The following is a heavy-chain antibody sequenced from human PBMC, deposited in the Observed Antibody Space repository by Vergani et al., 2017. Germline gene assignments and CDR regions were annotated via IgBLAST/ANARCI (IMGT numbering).Heavy chain of an antibody. V-gene: IGHV3-20*04. D-gene: IGHD2-2*01. J-gene: IGHJ4*02. CDR1: GLKFDDYG. Sequence: EVQLVESGGGRVRPGGSLRLSCEVSGLKFDDYGVSWVRQAPGKGLEWVSAINANGAATGYADSVKGRFTISRDNAVNSLYLQMNSLRVDDTAFYYCTRSLLSCISAGCFPLQFDSWGQGALVTVSS. CDR2: INANGAAT. CDR3: TRSLLSCISAGCFPLQFDS.